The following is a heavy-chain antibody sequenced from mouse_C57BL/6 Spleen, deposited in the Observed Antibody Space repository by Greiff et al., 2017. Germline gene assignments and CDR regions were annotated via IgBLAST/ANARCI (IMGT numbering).Heavy chain of an antibody. V-gene: IGHV1-18*01. J-gene: IGHJ3*01. CDR1: GYTFTDYN. D-gene: IGHD2-1*01. Sequence: VQLKEFGPELVKPGASVKIPCKASGYTFTDYNMDWVKQSHGKSLEWIGDINPNNGSTIYNQKFKGKATLTLEKSSSTAYMELRSLTSEDTAVYYCARSLPVSYWGQATLVTVSA. CDR3: ARSLPVSY. CDR2: INPNNGST.